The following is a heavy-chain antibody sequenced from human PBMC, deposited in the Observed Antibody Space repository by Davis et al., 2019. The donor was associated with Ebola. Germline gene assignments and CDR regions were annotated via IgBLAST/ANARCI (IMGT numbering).Heavy chain of an antibody. CDR1: GYTFTSYY. D-gene: IGHD3-16*01. V-gene: IGHV1-69*13. CDR3: ARWGRDGRGYYYYYGMDV. J-gene: IGHJ6*02. CDR2: IIPIFGTA. Sequence: SVKVSCKASGYTFTSYYMHWVRQAPGQGLEWMEGIIPIFGTANYAQKFQGRVTITADESTSTAYMELSSLRSEDTAVYYCARWGRDGRGYYYYYGMDVWGQGTTVTVSS.